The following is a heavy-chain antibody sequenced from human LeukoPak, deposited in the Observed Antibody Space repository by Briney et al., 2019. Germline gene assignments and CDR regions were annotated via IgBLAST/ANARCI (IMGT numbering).Heavy chain of an antibody. Sequence: GGSLRLSCAVSGFTSSNARMSWVRQAPGKGREWVGRIKSKTDGGTRDYAAPVKGRFTISRDDSKNTLYLQMNSLKTEDTAVYYCTTFDYAAFLIWGQGTMVTVSS. CDR3: TTFDYAAFLI. CDR1: GFTSSNAR. D-gene: IGHD4/OR15-4a*01. J-gene: IGHJ3*02. V-gene: IGHV3-15*01. CDR2: IKSKTDGGTR.